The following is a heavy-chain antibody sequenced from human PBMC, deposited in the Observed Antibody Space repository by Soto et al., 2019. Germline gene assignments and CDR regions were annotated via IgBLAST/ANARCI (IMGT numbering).Heavy chain of an antibody. CDR2: IVVGSGNT. CDR1: GFTFTSSA. CDR3: AAVVAGYFDWLTPGDY. J-gene: IGHJ4*02. Sequence: QRQLVQSGPEVKKPGTSVKVSCKASGFTFTSSAMQWVRQARGQRLEWIGWIVVGSGNTNYAQKFQERVTITRDMSTSTAYMELSSLRSEDTAVYYCAAVVAGYFDWLTPGDYWGQGTLVTVSS. D-gene: IGHD3-9*01. V-gene: IGHV1-58*02.